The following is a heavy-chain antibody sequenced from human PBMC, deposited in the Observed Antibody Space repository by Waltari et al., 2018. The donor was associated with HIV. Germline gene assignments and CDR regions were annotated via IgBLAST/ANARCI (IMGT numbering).Heavy chain of an antibody. CDR2: IYYSGST. V-gene: IGHV4-59*01. Sequence: QVQLQESGPGLVKPSETLSLTCTVSGGSISSYYWIWIRQPPGKGLEWIGYIYYSGSTNYHPSLKSRVTISVDTSKNQCSLKLSSVTAADTAVYYCARVDYGPNPYGMDVWGQGTTVTVSS. CDR3: ARVDYGPNPYGMDV. CDR1: GGSISSYY. J-gene: IGHJ6*02. D-gene: IGHD4-17*01.